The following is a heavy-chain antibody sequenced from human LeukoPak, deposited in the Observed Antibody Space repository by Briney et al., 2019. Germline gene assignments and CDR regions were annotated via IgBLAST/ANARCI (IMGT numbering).Heavy chain of an antibody. V-gene: IGHV1-46*02. Sequence: ASVKVSCKASGYTFNNYYMHWVLQAPGHGLEWMGIINPSGGSTSYAQKFQGRVTMTRDTSTSTVYMELSSLRSEDTAVYSCARVLTFMVRGVMSYWGQGTLVTVSS. CDR1: GYTFNNYY. CDR3: ARVLTFMVRGVMSY. J-gene: IGHJ4*02. CDR2: INPSGGST. D-gene: IGHD3-10*01.